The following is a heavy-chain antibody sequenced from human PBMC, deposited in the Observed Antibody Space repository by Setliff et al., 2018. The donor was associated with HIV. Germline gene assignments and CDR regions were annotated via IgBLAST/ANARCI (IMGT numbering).Heavy chain of an antibody. CDR1: GYSISSGYY. CDR2: IYFSGTP. J-gene: IGHJ4*02. Sequence: SETLSLTCAVSGYSISSGYYLGWIRQPPGKGLEWIGSIYFSGTPYYNPSLKNRVTISVDTSKNQFSLKLSSVTAADTAVYYCARRGMWSYETGGNPTATFDYWGQGVLVTVSS. D-gene: IGHD2-8*02. V-gene: IGHV4-38-2*01. CDR3: ARRGMWSYETGGNPTATFDY.